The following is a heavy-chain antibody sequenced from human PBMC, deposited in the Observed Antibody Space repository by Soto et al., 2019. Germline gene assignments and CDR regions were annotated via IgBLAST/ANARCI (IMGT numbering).Heavy chain of an antibody. CDR1: GFTFSSYG. J-gene: IGHJ6*02. D-gene: IGHD2-21*02. CDR3: ARDRFSYCGGDCPMDV. CDR2: IWYDGSNK. V-gene: IGHV3-33*01. Sequence: HPGGSLRLSCAASGFTFSSYGMHWVRQAPGKGLEWVAVIWYDGSNKYYADSVKGRFTISRDNSKNTLYLQMNSLRAEDTAVYYCARDRFSYCGGDCPMDVWGQGTTVTVSS.